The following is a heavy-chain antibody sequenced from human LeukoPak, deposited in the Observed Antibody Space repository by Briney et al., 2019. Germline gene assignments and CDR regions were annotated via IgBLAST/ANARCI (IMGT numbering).Heavy chain of an antibody. D-gene: IGHD3-16*01. CDR2: INSDGSST. J-gene: IGHJ4*02. V-gene: IGHV3-74*01. Sequence: GGSLRLSCAASGFTFSSYWMHWDRQAPGKGLVWVSRINSDGSSTSYADSVKGRFTISRDNAKNTLYLQVISLRAEDTAVYYCARDWGEGYFDYWGQGTLVTVSS. CDR1: GFTFSSYW. CDR3: ARDWGEGYFDY.